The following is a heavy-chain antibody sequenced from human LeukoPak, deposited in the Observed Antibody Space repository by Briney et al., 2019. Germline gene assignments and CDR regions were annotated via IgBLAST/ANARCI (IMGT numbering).Heavy chain of an antibody. J-gene: IGHJ3*02. CDR1: GGSFSGYY. V-gene: IGHV4-34*01. Sequence: PSETLSLTCAVYGGSFSGYYWSWIRQPPGKGLEWIGEINHSGSTNYNPSLKSRVTISVDTSKNQFSLKLSSVTAADTAVYYCASLLRTYYYDSSGYSDAFDIWGQGTMVTVSS. D-gene: IGHD3-22*01. CDR2: INHSGST. CDR3: ASLLRTYYYDSSGYSDAFDI.